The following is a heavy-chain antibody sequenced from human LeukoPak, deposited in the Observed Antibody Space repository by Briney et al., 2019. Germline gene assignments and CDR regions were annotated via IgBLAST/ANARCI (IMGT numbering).Heavy chain of an antibody. D-gene: IGHD1-26*01. V-gene: IGHV3-30-3*01. CDR3: ARSSGSYRQYYFDY. CDR1: GFTFSSYA. Sequence: GGSLRLSCAASGFTFSSYAMHWVRQAPGKGLEWVAVISYDGSNKYYADSVKGRFTISRDNSKNTLYLQMNSLRAEDTAVYHCARSSGSYRQYYFDYWGQGTLVTVSS. CDR2: ISYDGSNK. J-gene: IGHJ4*02.